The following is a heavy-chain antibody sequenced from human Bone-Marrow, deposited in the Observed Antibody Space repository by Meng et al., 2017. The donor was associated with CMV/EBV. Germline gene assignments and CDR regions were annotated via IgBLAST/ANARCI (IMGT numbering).Heavy chain of an antibody. Sequence: ASVKVSCKASGYTFTSYGISWVRQAPGQGLEWMGIINPSGGSTSYAQKFQGRVTMTRDTSTSTVYMELSSLRSEDTAVYYCAGVDELIHSWAWYFDLWGRGTLVT. CDR3: AGVDELIHSWAWYFDL. CDR2: INPSGGST. V-gene: IGHV1-46*01. J-gene: IGHJ2*01. D-gene: IGHD2-15*01. CDR1: GYTFTSYG.